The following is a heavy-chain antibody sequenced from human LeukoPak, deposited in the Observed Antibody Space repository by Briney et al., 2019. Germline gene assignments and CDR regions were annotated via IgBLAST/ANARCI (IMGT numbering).Heavy chain of an antibody. CDR3: ARAVRGYYYDSSGYNRSGYYMDV. D-gene: IGHD3-22*01. Sequence: SQTLSLTCTVSGGSISSGSYYWSWIRQPAGKGLEWIGRIYTSGSTNYNPSLKSRVTISVDTFKNQFSLKLSSVTAADTAVYYCARAVRGYYYDSSGYNRSGYYMDVWGKGTTVTVSS. CDR2: IYTSGST. V-gene: IGHV4-61*02. J-gene: IGHJ6*03. CDR1: GGSISSGSYY.